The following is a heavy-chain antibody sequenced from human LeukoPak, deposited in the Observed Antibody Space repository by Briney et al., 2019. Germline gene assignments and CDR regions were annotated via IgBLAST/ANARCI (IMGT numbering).Heavy chain of an antibody. CDR1: GFTFSSYS. CDR3: ARGPNPAHFDY. D-gene: IGHD4/OR15-4a*01. V-gene: IGHV3-21*01. J-gene: IGHJ4*01. Sequence: GGSLRLSCAASGFTFSSYSMNWVRQAPGKGLEWVSSISSSSSYIYYADSVKGRFTISRDNAKNSLYLQMNSLRAEDTAVYYCARGPNPAHFDYWGQEPWSPSPQ. CDR2: ISSSSSYI.